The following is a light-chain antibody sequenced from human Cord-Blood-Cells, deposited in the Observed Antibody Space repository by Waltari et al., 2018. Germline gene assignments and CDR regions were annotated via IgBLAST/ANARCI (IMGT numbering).Light chain of an antibody. V-gene: IGKV1-39*01. CDR1: KSISSY. CDR2: AAS. Sequence: DIQMTQSPSSLSASVGDRVTITCRASKSISSYLNWYQQKPGKAPKLLIYAASCLQSGVPSMFSGSGSGTDFTLTISSLQPEDFATYYCQQSYSTPYTFGQGTKLEIK. J-gene: IGKJ2*01. CDR3: QQSYSTPYT.